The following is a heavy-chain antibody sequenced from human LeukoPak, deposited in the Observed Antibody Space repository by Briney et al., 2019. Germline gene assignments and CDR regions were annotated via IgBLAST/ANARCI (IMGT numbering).Heavy chain of an antibody. V-gene: IGHV1-69-2*01. D-gene: IGHD3-22*01. Sequence: ATVKISFKVSGYTFTDYYMHWAQQAPGKGLEWMGLVDAEDGETIYAEKFQGRVTITADTSTDTAYMELSSLRSEDTAVYYCATQKRDYYDSSGLDWGQGTLVTVSS. CDR1: GYTFTDYY. CDR3: ATQKRDYYDSSGLD. J-gene: IGHJ4*02. CDR2: VDAEDGET.